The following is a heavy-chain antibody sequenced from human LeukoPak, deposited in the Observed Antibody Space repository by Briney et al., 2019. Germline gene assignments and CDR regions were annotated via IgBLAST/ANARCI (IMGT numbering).Heavy chain of an antibody. Sequence: SETLSLTCTVSGGSISSYYWSWIRQPPGKGLEWIGRIYTSGSTNYNPFLKSRVTMSVDTSKNQFSLKLSSVTAADTAVYYCARASWYYYDSSGDLRAFDIWGQGTMVTVSS. J-gene: IGHJ3*02. D-gene: IGHD3-22*01. CDR2: IYTSGST. CDR3: ARASWYYYDSSGDLRAFDI. V-gene: IGHV4-4*07. CDR1: GGSISSYY.